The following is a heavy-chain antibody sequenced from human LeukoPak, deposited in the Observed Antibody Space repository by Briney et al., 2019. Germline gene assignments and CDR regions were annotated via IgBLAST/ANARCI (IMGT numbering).Heavy chain of an antibody. J-gene: IGHJ4*02. CDR3: ARQAYDSSGYYYFDY. D-gene: IGHD3-22*01. Sequence: GESLKISCKGSGYSFTSYWIGWVRQMPGKGLEWMGIIYPGDSDTRYSPSFQGLVTISADKSISTAYLQWSSLKASDTAMYYCARQAYDSSGYYYFDYWGQGTLVTVSS. CDR2: IYPGDSDT. V-gene: IGHV5-51*01. CDR1: GYSFTSYW.